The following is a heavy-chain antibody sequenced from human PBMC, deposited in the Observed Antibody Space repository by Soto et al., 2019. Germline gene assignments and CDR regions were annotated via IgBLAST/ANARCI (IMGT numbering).Heavy chain of an antibody. CDR2: IYYSGST. CDR3: ARVLRVYGGHFDD. Sequence: SETLSLTCTVSGGSISSHYWSWIRQPPGQGLEWIGYIYYSGSTYYNPSLKSRVTISVDTSKNQFSLKLSSVTAADTAVYYCARVLRVYGGHFDDRGQGTLVTVSS. D-gene: IGHD2-8*01. V-gene: IGHV4-59*08. CDR1: GGSISSHY. J-gene: IGHJ4*02.